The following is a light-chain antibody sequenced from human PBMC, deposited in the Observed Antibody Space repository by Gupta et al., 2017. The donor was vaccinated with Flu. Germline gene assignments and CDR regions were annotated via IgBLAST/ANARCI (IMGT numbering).Light chain of an antibody. CDR2: KAS. Sequence: DIQMTQSPSTLSASVGDRVTITCRASQSISSWLAWYQQKPGKAPKLLIYKASSLESGVPSRLSGSGSGTEFTLTISGLQPDDFATYFCQQYDNNFPFTFGQGTSLEIK. J-gene: IGKJ2*01. V-gene: IGKV1-5*03. CDR1: QSISSW. CDR3: QQYDNNFPFT.